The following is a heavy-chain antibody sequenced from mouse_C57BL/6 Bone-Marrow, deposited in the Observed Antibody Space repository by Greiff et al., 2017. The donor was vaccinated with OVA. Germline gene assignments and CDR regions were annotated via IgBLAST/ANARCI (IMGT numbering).Heavy chain of an antibody. CDR2: INPNNGGT. CDR1: GYTFTDYN. V-gene: IGHV1-18*01. J-gene: IGHJ3*01. D-gene: IGHD2-5*01. CDR3: ARWGSNYVEFAY. Sequence: EVQLQQSGPELVKPGASVKIPCKASGYTFTDYNMDWVKQSHGKSLEWIGDINPNNGGTIYNQKFKGKATLTVDKSSSTAHMELRSLTSEDTAVYYCARWGSNYVEFAYWGQGTLVTVSA.